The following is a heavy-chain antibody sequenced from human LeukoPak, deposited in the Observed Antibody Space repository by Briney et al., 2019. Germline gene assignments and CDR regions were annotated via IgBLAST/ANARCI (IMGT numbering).Heavy chain of an antibody. CDR3: ARALRGSREAFDI. CDR1: GFTVSSNY. D-gene: IGHD1-26*01. J-gene: IGHJ3*02. Sequence: GGSLSLSCAASGFTVSSNYMSWVRQAPGKGLEWVSVIYSGGSTYYADSVKGRFTISRDNSKNTLYLQMNSLRAEDTAVYYCARALRGSREAFDIWGQGTMVTVSS. V-gene: IGHV3-53*01. CDR2: IYSGGST.